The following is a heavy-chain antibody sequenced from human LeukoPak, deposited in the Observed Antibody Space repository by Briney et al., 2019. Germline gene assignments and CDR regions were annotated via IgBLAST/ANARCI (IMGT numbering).Heavy chain of an antibody. D-gene: IGHD6-19*01. CDR1: SGSTSSYY. CDR2: IYYSGST. J-gene: IGHJ5*02. CDR3: ARDRSGWYKNWFDP. V-gene: IGHV4-59*01. Sequence: SETLSLTCTVSSGSTSSYYWSWIRQPPGKGLEWIGYIYYSGSTNYNPSLKSRVTISVDTSKNQFSLKLSSVTAADTAVYYCARDRSGWYKNWFDPWGQGTLVTVSS.